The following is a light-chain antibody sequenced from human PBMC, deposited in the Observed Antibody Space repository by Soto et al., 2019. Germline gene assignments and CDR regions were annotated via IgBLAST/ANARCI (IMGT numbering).Light chain of an antibody. CDR1: QSVRSSY. CDR3: QQYGSSSYT. CDR2: GAS. J-gene: IGKJ2*01. V-gene: IGKV3-20*01. Sequence: EIVLTQSPGTLSLSPGERATLSCRASQSVRSSYLAWYQQKPGQAPRLLIYGASSRATGIPDRFSGSGSGTDFTLTISRLEPEDFAVYYGQQYGSSSYTFGQGTKLEIK.